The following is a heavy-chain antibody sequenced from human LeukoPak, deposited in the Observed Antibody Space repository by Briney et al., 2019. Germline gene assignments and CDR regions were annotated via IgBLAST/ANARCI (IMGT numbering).Heavy chain of an antibody. CDR3: AREGYGDHFDS. J-gene: IGHJ4*02. CDR2: ISWNSGSI. Sequence: PGRSLRLSCAASGFTFDDYAMHWVRQAPGKGLEWVSGISWNSGSIGYADSVKGRFTISRDNAKNSLYLQMNSLRAEDTALYYCAREGYGDHFDSWGQGTLVTVSS. D-gene: IGHD4-17*01. CDR1: GFTFDDYA. V-gene: IGHV3-9*01.